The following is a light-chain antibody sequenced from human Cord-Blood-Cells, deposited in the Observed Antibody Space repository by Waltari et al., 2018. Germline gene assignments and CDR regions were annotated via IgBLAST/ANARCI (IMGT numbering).Light chain of an antibody. Sequence: EIVLPQSPGTLSLSPGERATPSCRASQSVSSSYLAWYQQKPGQAPRLLIYGASSRATGIPDRFSGSGSGTDFTLTISRLEPEDFAVYYCQQYGSSPPETFGQGTKVEIK. CDR1: QSVSSSY. CDR3: QQYGSSPPET. CDR2: GAS. V-gene: IGKV3-20*01. J-gene: IGKJ1*01.